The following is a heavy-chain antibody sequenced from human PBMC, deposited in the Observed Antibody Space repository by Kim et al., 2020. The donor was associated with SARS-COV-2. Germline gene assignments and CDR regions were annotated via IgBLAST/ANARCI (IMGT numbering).Heavy chain of an antibody. CDR1: TCRKDCRSEE. J-gene: IGHJ6*01. D-gene: IGHD3-9*01. V-gene: IGHV4-39*01. CDR3: ARHSDILTGYDYGMDV. CDR2: FNYNRST. Sequence: SETLSLTWPRATCRKDCRSEEHTSELQPPRESPYAVVCFNYNRSTYYNPSLKSRVTISVDTSKNQFSLKLSSVTAADTAVYYCARHSDILTGYDYGMDV.